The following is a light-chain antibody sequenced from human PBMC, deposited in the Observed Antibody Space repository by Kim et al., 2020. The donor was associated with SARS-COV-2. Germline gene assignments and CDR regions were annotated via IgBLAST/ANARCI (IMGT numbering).Light chain of an antibody. CDR1: SLKNYY. Sequence: ALGQTVRITGKGDSLKNYYASRYQQRPGQAPVLVMYHKTNRPSGIPERFSGSSSGNTASLTITGAQAEDEADYYCNSRDSSGNYLVFGGGTKLTVL. CDR3: NSRDSSGNYLV. J-gene: IGLJ3*02. V-gene: IGLV3-19*01. CDR2: HKT.